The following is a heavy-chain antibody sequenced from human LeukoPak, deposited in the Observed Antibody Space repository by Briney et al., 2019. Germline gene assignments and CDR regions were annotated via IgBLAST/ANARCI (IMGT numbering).Heavy chain of an antibody. V-gene: IGHV7-4-1*02. Sequence: ASVKVSCKASGYTFTSYAMNWVRQAPGQGLEWMGWINTNIGNPTYAQGFTGRFVFSLDTSVSTAYLQISSLKAEDTAVYYCARGASLWFGELYEDYWGQGTLVTVSS. D-gene: IGHD3-10*01. CDR2: INTNIGNP. CDR1: GYTFTSYA. J-gene: IGHJ4*02. CDR3: ARGASLWFGELYEDY.